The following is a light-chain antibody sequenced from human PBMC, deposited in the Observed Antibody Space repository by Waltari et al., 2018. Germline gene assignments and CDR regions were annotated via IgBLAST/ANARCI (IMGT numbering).Light chain of an antibody. Sequence: AYTQAPVTLSLSRGERTTLHCRASQSISRALALYQQKPGQAPRLLIYAASTRATGVPDRFSGSGSGTDFSLTISRLDPEDFAVYYCQHYVNLPVTFGQGTKVEI. V-gene: IGKV3-20*01. J-gene: IGKJ1*01. CDR2: AAS. CDR1: QSISRA. CDR3: QHYVNLPVT.